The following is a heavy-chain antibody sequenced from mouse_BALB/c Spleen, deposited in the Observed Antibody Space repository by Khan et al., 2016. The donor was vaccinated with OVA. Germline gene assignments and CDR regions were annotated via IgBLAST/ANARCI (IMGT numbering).Heavy chain of an antibody. CDR3: ASHLTGSFAY. CDR1: GFTFSSYG. D-gene: IGHD4-1*01. J-gene: IGHJ3*01. V-gene: IGHV5-6*01. CDR2: ISSAGDYT. Sequence: EVELVESGGDLVKPGGSLKLSCAASGFTFSSYGMSWVRQTPDKRLEWVAPISSAGDYTYYPDNVKGRFTITSDNATNTLYLQMSSLKSEDTAMFYCASHLTGSFAYWGQGTLVTVSA.